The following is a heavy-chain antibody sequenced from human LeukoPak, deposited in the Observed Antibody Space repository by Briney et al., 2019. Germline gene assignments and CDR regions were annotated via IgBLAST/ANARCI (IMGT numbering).Heavy chain of an antibody. CDR2: IYTSGTT. V-gene: IGHV4-4*07. J-gene: IGHJ4*02. CDR3: ARLKGDYELRWAVDY. D-gene: IGHD4-17*01. CDR1: GGSISSYY. Sequence: SETLSLTCTVSGGSISSYYWSWIRQPAGRGLEWIGHIYTSGTTKYNPSLKSRATMSSDTSKNQFSLRLRSVTAADTAVYYCARLKGDYELRWAVDYCGQGTLVTVSS.